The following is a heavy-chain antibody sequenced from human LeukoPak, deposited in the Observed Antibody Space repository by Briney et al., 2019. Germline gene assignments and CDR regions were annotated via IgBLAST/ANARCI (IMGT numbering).Heavy chain of an antibody. CDR1: QFTFSRYW. D-gene: IGHD2-15*01. Sequence: GGSLRLSCAASQFTFSRYWMTWVRQAPGKGLEWVANIKQDGSEKYYVDSVKGRFSISRDNAKNSLYLQMNSLRAEDTAVYYCAKDGDCSGGTCYSGFDVWGQGTTVTVSS. CDR2: IKQDGSEK. V-gene: IGHV3-7*01. J-gene: IGHJ6*02. CDR3: AKDGDCSGGTCYSGFDV.